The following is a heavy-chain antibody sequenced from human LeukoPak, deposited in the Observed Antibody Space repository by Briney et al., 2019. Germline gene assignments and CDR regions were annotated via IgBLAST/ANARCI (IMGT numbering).Heavy chain of an antibody. CDR2: INHSGST. V-gene: IGHV4-34*01. CDR3: AGLGIAARLGNFDY. J-gene: IGHJ4*02. D-gene: IGHD6-6*01. Sequence: SETLSLTCAVYGGSFSGYYWSWIRQPPGKGLEWIGEINHSGSTNYNPSLKSRVTISVDTSKNQFSLKLSSVTAADTAVYHCAGLGIAARLGNFDYWGQGTLVTVSS. CDR1: GGSFSGYY.